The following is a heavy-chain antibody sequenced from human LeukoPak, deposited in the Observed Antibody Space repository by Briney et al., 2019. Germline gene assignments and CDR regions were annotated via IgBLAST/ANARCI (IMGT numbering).Heavy chain of an antibody. CDR1: GGTFSSYA. D-gene: IGHD2-15*01. V-gene: IGHV1-69*01. CDR2: IIPIFGTA. J-gene: IGHJ4*02. CDR3: ARDGCSGGSCYSEGYYFDY. Sequence: SVKVSCKASGGTFSSYAVSWVRQAPGQGLEWMGGIIPIFGTANYARKFQGRVTITADESTSTAYMELSSLRSEDTAVYYCARDGCSGGSCYSEGYYFDYWGQGTLVTVSS.